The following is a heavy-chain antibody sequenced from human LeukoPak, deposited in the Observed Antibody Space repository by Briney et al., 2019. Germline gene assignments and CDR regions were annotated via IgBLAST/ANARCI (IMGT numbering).Heavy chain of an antibody. J-gene: IGHJ5*02. D-gene: IGHD6-19*01. Sequence: PGGSLRLSCASSGFTFSSYSMNWVRQAPGKGLEWVSSISSSSSYIYYADSVKGRFTISRDNAKNSLYLQMNSLRAEDTAVYYCARVYSSGWTGDWFDPWGQGTLVTVSS. CDR2: ISSSSSYI. CDR1: GFTFSSYS. CDR3: ARVYSSGWTGDWFDP. V-gene: IGHV3-21*01.